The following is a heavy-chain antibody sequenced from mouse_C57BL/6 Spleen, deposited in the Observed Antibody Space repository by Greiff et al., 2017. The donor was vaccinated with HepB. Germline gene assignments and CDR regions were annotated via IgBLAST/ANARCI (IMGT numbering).Heavy chain of an antibody. V-gene: IGHV1-66*01. CDR2: IYPGSGNT. D-gene: IGHD1-1*01. CDR3: AREGTTVPYYFDY. CDR1: GYSFTSYY. Sequence: QVQLQQFGPELVKPGASVKISCKASGYSFTSYYIHWVKQRPGQGLEWIGWIYPGSGNTKYNEKFKGKATLTADTSSSTAYMQLSSLTSEDSAVYYCAREGTTVPYYFDYWGQGTTLTVSS. J-gene: IGHJ2*01.